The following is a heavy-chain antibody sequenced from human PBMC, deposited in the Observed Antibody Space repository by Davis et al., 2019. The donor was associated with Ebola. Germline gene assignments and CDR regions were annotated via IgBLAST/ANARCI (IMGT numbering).Heavy chain of an antibody. CDR3: AKDEKVDSSGYYSVGDWFDP. J-gene: IGHJ5*02. D-gene: IGHD3-22*01. Sequence: PGGSLRLSCAASGFTFSSYGMHWVRQAPGKGLEWVAVIWYDGSNKYYADSVKGRFTISRDNSKNTLYLQMNSLRAEDTAVYYCAKDEKVDSSGYYSVGDWFDPWGQGTLVTVSS. CDR1: GFTFSSYG. V-gene: IGHV3-33*06. CDR2: IWYDGSNK.